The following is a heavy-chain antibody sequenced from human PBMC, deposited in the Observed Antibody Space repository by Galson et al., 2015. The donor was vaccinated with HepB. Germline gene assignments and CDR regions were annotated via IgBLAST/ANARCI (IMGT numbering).Heavy chain of an antibody. CDR3: ARDRGYDIGWRHFDY. V-gene: IGHV1-2*02. J-gene: IGHJ4*02. CDR1: GFTFTDYY. D-gene: IGHD6-19*01. CDR2: IIPNSGGT. Sequence: SVKVSCKASGFTFTDYYIHWVRQAPGQGLEWMGWIIPNSGGTNYAPRFQGRVTMTRDTSISTAYMELSRLTSDDTAVYYCARDRGYDIGWRHFDYWGQGTLVTVSS.